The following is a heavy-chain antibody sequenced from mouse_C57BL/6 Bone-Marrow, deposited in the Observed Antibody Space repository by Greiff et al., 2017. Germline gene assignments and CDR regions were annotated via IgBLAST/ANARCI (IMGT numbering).Heavy chain of an antibody. V-gene: IGHV1-9*01. J-gene: IGHJ1*03. CDR3: ERPELEFDV. D-gene: IGHD3-3*01. CDR2: ILPGSGST. Sequence: QVQLQQPGAELMKPGASVKLSCKATGYTFTGSWIEWVKQRPGHGLEGIGEILPGSGSTNCNEKFQGKATLTADTSSNTTYLQLSSLTTADCASYYYERPELEFDVWGRGTAGTVSS. CDR1: GYTFTGSW.